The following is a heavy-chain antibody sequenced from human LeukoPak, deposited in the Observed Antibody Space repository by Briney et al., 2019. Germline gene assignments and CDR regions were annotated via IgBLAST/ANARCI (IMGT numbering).Heavy chain of an antibody. D-gene: IGHD1-26*01. CDR2: IYYSGSS. V-gene: IGHV4-59*11. CDR1: GGYISSHY. Sequence: PSETLYVTRTVSGGYISSHYWSWIRQPPRKGLEWIGFIYYSGSSNYNASVKSRVTISVDTSKNQFSLKLNSVTAADTAVYYCARDNWEASDYWGQGTMVTVSS. CDR3: ARDNWEASDY. J-gene: IGHJ4*02.